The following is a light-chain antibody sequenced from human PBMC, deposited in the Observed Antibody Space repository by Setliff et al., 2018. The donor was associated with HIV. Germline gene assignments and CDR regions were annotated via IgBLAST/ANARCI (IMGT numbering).Light chain of an antibody. Sequence: DIQMTQSPSSLSASVGDRVTITCRASQDISNDLAWFQQRPGKVPKLLIYAASTLQSGVPSRFSGSGSGTDFTLTISGLQPEDVATYYCQKYDTVPVTFGQGTKVDIK. J-gene: IGKJ1*01. CDR3: QKYDTVPVT. CDR1: QDISND. V-gene: IGKV1-27*01. CDR2: AAS.